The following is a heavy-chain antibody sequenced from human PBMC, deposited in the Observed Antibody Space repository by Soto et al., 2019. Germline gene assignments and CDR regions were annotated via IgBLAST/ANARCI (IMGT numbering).Heavy chain of an antibody. D-gene: IGHD3-16*01. J-gene: IGHJ4*02. V-gene: IGHV1-18*01. Sequence: QVQLVQSGAEVKKPGASVKVSCKASGYTFTNFGISWVRQAPGQGLEWMGWISAYNGNTNYAQKFQGRVTMTTDTSTSTGYREVMSLRFDDTAVYYCARGGTPIDCWGQGTLVTVSS. CDR1: GYTFTNFG. CDR3: ARGGTPIDC. CDR2: ISAYNGNT.